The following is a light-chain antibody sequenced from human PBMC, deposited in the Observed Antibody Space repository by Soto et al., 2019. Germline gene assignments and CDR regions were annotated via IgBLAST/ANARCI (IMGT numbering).Light chain of an antibody. CDR3: AAWDDSLNAYV. J-gene: IGLJ1*01. Sequence: QSALTQPPSASGAPGQRVTISCSGSSXNIGSRTVNWYQQLPGTAPKLLISNNNQRPSGVPDRFSGSKSGTSASLAISGLQSEDEADYDCAAWDDSLNAYVFGIGTKVTVL. CDR1: SXNIGSRT. CDR2: NNN. V-gene: IGLV1-44*01.